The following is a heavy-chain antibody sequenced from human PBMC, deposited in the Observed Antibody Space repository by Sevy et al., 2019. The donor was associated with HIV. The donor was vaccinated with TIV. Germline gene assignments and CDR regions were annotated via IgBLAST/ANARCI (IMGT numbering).Heavy chain of an antibody. V-gene: IGHV3-11*01. CDR2: ISSRGSTI. CDR1: GFTFSDNY. Sequence: GGSLRLSCAASGFTFSDNYMNWIRQAPGKGLEWVSYISSRGSTIYYADSVKGRFTISRDNANNSLYLQMKSLGAEDTAVYYCARVRYNYGSYYFDHWGQGTLVTVSS. CDR3: ARVRYNYGSYYFDH. J-gene: IGHJ4*02. D-gene: IGHD5-18*01.